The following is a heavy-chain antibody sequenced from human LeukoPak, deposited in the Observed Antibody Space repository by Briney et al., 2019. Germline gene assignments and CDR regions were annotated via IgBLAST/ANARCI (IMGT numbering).Heavy chain of an antibody. J-gene: IGHJ4*02. CDR1: GFTFRSFW. V-gene: IGHV3-21*01. CDR3: AREILSGSY. D-gene: IGHD1-26*01. Sequence: GGSLRLSCAASGFTFRSFWMSWVRQAPGKGLEWVSSISSSSSYIYYADSVKGRFTISRDNAKNSLYLQMNSPRAEDTAVYYCAREILSGSYWGQGTLVTVSS. CDR2: ISSSSSYI.